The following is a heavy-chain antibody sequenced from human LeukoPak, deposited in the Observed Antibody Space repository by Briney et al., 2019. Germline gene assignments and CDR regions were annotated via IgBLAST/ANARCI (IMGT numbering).Heavy chain of an antibody. D-gene: IGHD6-19*01. Sequence: VGSLRLSCAASGFTFSSYWMHWVRQAPGRGLVWVSRINSDGSSTNHADSVKGRFTISRDNAKNTLYLQINSLRAEDTAVYYCASPIAVAGPYYFDYWGQGTLVTVSS. CDR3: ASPIAVAGPYYFDY. CDR1: GFTFSSYW. J-gene: IGHJ4*02. CDR2: INSDGSST. V-gene: IGHV3-74*01.